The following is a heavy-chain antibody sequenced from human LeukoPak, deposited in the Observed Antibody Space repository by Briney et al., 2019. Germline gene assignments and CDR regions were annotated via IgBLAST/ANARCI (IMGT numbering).Heavy chain of an antibody. D-gene: IGHD6-19*01. V-gene: IGHV1-69*13. Sequence: ASVTVSCKASGGTFSSYAISWVRQAPGQGLEWMGGIIPIFGTANYAQKFQGRVTITADESTSTAYMELSSLRSEDTAVYYCARGSYSSGWYSWGLDALDIWGQGTMVTVSS. J-gene: IGHJ3*02. CDR1: GGTFSSYA. CDR3: ARGSYSSGWYSWGLDALDI. CDR2: IIPIFGTA.